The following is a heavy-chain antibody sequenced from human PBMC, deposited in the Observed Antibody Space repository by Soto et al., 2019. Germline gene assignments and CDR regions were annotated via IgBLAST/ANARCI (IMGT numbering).Heavy chain of an antibody. V-gene: IGHV2-5*02. Sequence: QITLKESGPPLVRPTQTLTLTCAFSGFSLSTSGVGVGWIRQPPGKALEWLAVIYWDDSKHYSPSLRSRLTITKDTSKHQVVLTMTNMDPMDTGTYYCAHKGPEDWPLDYWGQGTLVTVSS. J-gene: IGHJ4*02. CDR1: GFSLSTSGVG. CDR3: AHKGPEDWPLDY. D-gene: IGHD3-9*01. CDR2: IYWDDSK.